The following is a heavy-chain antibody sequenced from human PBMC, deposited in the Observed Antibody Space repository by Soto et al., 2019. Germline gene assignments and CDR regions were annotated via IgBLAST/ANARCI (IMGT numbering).Heavy chain of an antibody. Sequence: TSETLSLTCAVSGDSVTSNVWWSWVRQPPGKGLEWIGEAYHNGLTDYNPSLKSRVTMSVDTSKNEFSLKLTSLTAADTAIYYCVRDAAVPGESDRFDYWGQGILVTVSS. CDR1: GDSVTSNVW. V-gene: IGHV4-4*02. CDR2: AYHNGLT. D-gene: IGHD6-19*01. CDR3: VRDAAVPGESDRFDY. J-gene: IGHJ4*02.